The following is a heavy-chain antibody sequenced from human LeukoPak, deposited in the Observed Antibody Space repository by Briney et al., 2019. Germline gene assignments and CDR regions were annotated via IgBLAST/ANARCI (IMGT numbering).Heavy chain of an antibody. CDR1: GFTFSSYW. J-gene: IGHJ4*02. CDR3: ARVVEASTQAGVY. CDR2: INSDGSTT. Sequence: GGSLRLSCAASGFTFSSYWMHWVRQAPGKGLVRVSRINSDGSTTNYADSVKGRFTISRDNAKNTLYLQINSLRAEDTAVYYCARVVEASTQAGVYWGQGTLVTVSS. D-gene: IGHD1-26*01. V-gene: IGHV3-74*01.